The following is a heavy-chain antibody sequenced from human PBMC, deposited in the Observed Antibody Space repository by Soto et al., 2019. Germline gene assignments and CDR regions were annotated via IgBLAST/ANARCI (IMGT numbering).Heavy chain of an antibody. J-gene: IGHJ6*02. CDR3: ARTQLKTHRSFYYYGMDV. Sequence: ASVKVSCKASGYTFTGYYMHWVRQAPGQGLEWMGWINPNSGGTNYAQKFQGWVTMTRDTSISTAYMELSRLRSDDTAVYYCARTQLKTHRSFYYYGMDVSGHGTTVTVSS. CDR2: INPNSGGT. D-gene: IGHD1-1*01. CDR1: GYTFTGYY. V-gene: IGHV1-2*04.